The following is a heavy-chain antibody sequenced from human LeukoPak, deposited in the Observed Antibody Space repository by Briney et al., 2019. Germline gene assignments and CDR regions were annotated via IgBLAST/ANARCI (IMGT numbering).Heavy chain of an antibody. D-gene: IGHD2-15*01. Sequence: GESLETSFKGSGYSFTSYWIGWVRQMPGKGLEWMGIIYPGDSDTRYSPSFQGQVTISSDKSINTASLQWSSLKASDTAMYYCASPGSGSTQDAFDIWGQESIGSVSS. CDR2: IYPGDSDT. J-gene: IGHJ3*02. V-gene: IGHV5-51*01. CDR1: GYSFTSYW. CDR3: ASPGSGSTQDAFDI.